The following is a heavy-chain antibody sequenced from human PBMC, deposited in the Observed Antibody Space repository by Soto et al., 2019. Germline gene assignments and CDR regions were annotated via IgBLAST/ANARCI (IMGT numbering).Heavy chain of an antibody. CDR1: GFTFSSYA. D-gene: IGHD2-15*01. Sequence: EVQLLESGGGLVQPGGSLRLSCAASGFTFSSYAMSWVRLAPGKGLEWFSSIGGSGGTYYAESVKGRFTISRDNSKNMLYLHLNSLRAEDTAMYYCAKGQGWSYYCDSWGQGTLVPVSS. CDR2: IGGSGGT. J-gene: IGHJ4*02. V-gene: IGHV3-23*01. CDR3: AKGQGWSYYCDS.